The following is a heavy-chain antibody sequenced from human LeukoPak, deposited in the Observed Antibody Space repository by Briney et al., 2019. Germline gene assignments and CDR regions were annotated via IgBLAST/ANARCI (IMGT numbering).Heavy chain of an antibody. CDR3: ARSPYCTGGSCYLLY. CDR1: GGSISSSSYH. V-gene: IGHV4-31*03. D-gene: IGHD2-15*01. CDR2: IYYGGST. Sequence: SETLSLTCTVSGGSISSSSYHWGWIRQPPGKGLEWIGYIYYGGSTYYTPSLKSRVTISVDTSENQFSLNLSSVTAADTAVYYCARSPYCTGGSCYLLYWGQGTLVTVSS. J-gene: IGHJ4*02.